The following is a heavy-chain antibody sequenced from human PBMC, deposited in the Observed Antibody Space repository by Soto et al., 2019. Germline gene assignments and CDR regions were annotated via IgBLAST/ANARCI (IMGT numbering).Heavy chain of an antibody. CDR1: GYIFTGYY. CDR3: ARSLNWNYVFDY. V-gene: IGHV1-2*04. J-gene: IGHJ4*02. Sequence: VKVSCKASGYIFTGYYMHWVRQAPGQGLEWMGWINPNSGGTNYAQKFQGWVTMTRDTSISTAYMELSRLRSDDTAVYYCARSLNWNYVFDYWGQGTLVTVSS. D-gene: IGHD1-7*01. CDR2: INPNSGGT.